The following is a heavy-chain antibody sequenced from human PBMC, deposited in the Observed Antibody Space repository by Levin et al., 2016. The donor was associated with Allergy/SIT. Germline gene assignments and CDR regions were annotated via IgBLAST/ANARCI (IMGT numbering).Heavy chain of an antibody. CDR1: GYSFTSYW. V-gene: IGHV5-51*01. D-gene: IGHD3-10*01. J-gene: IGHJ5*02. Sequence: GESLKISCKGSGYSFTSYWIGWVRQMPGKGLEWMGIIYPGDSDTRYSPSFQGQVTISADKSISTAYLQWSSLKASDTAMYYCARSTYYYGSGSYVRFDPWGQGTLVTVSS. CDR2: IYPGDSDT. CDR3: ARSTYYYGSGSYVRFDP.